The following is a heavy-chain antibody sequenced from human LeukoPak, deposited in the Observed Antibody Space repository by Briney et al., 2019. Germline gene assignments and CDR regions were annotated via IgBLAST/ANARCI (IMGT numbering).Heavy chain of an antibody. V-gene: IGHV1-18*01. CDR1: GYTFTSYG. J-gene: IGHJ6*02. Sequence: ASVKVSCKASGYTFTSYGISWVRQAPGQGLEWMGWLSAYNGNTNYAQKLQGRVTMTTDTSTSTAYMELRSLRSDDTAVYYCARDYRWNYYDSSGYYYYYYGMDVWGQGTLVTVSS. CDR2: LSAYNGNT. CDR3: ARDYRWNYYDSSGYYYYYYGMDV. D-gene: IGHD3-22*01.